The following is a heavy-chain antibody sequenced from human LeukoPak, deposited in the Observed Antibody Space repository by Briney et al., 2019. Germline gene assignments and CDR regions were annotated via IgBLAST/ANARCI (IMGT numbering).Heavy chain of an antibody. Sequence: PSETLSLTCTVSGGSISSSTYYWGWIRQPPGKGLEWIGSIYYSGSTYYNPSLKSRVTISVDTSKNQFSLKLSSVAAADTAVYYCARRANYDILTGLWYWGQGSLVTVSS. CDR1: GGSISSSTYY. D-gene: IGHD3-9*01. CDR2: IYYSGST. CDR3: ARRANYDILTGLWY. V-gene: IGHV4-39*01. J-gene: IGHJ4*02.